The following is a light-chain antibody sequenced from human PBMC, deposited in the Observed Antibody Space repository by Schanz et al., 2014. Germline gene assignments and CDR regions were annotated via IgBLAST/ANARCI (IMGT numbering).Light chain of an antibody. CDR3: SSFTSSLRWV. CDR1: GTDVGSYDS. V-gene: IGLV2-14*02. CDR2: EGT. J-gene: IGLJ3*02. Sequence: QSALTQPASVSGSRGQSITISCTGIGTDVGSYDSVSWYQQYPAKAPKLMIYEGTKRPSGVSNRFSGSRSGNTASLTISGLQAEDEADYYCSSFTSSLRWVFGGGTKLTVL.